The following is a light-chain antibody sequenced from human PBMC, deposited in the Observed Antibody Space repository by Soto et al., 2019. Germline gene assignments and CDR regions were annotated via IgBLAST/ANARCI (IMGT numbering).Light chain of an antibody. Sequence: DIVMTQSPDSLAVSLGGRATINCKSGQNLLSRAHNKNYLAWFQEKPGQPPVQLNYWASTRESGVPESFSGDGSAADFTVTISSLQAEDVAVYYCQQYYTGPPRTFGHGPKVEIK. J-gene: IGKJ1*01. CDR2: WAS. V-gene: IGKV4-1*01. CDR1: QNLLSRAHNKNY. CDR3: QQYYTGPPRT.